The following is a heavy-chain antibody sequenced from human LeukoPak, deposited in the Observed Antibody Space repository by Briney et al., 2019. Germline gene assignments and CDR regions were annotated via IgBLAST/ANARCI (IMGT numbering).Heavy chain of an antibody. V-gene: IGHV1-8*01. CDR2: MNPNSGNT. CDR1: GYTFTSYD. D-gene: IGHD5-12*01. CDR3: ARGEATIPYYYYYYGMDV. Sequence: ASVKVSCKASGYTFTSYDINWVRQAPGQGLEWMGWMNPNSGNTGYAQKFQGRVTMTRNTSISTAYMELSSLRSEDTAVYYCARGEATIPYYYYYYGMDVWGQGTTVTVSS. J-gene: IGHJ6*02.